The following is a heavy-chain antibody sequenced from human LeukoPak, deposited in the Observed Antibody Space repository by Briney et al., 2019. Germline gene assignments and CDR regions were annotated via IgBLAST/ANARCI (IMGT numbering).Heavy chain of an antibody. J-gene: IGHJ3*02. D-gene: IGHD3-10*01. V-gene: IGHV3-20*04. Sequence: GGSLRLSCAASGFTFDDYGMTWVRHAPGKGLEWVSGINWHGGRIDYAESVKGRFTISRDNIKNSLYLQMNSLRAEDTALYYCARRFGELEPAFDTWGQGTMVTVSS. CDR1: GFTFDDYG. CDR3: ARRFGELEPAFDT. CDR2: INWHGGRI.